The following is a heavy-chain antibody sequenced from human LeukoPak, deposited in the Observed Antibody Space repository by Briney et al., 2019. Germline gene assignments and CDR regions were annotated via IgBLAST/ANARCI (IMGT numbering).Heavy chain of an antibody. V-gene: IGHV1-69*13. CDR3: ARGIDYGDYDNWFDP. CDR1: GGTISSYA. D-gene: IGHD4-17*01. Sequence: ASVKVSCKASGGTISSYAISWVRQAPGQGLEWMGGIIPIFGTANYAQKFQGRVTITADESTSTAYMELSSLRSEDTAVYYCARGIDYGDYDNWFDPWGQGTLVTVSS. CDR2: IIPIFGTA. J-gene: IGHJ5*02.